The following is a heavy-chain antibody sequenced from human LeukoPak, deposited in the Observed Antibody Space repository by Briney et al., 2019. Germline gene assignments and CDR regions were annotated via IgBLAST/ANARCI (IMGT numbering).Heavy chain of an antibody. CDR3: ARPRVAGSLDI. CDR1: GYTFTSYG. J-gene: IGHJ3*02. Sequence: ASVKVSCKTSGYTFTSYGVSWVRQAPGQGLEWMGWISGYNAATNYAQKFQGRVTMTIDTSTSTVYMELRSLRSDDTAVIYCARPRVAGSLDIWGQGTMVTGSS. CDR2: ISGYNAAT. D-gene: IGHD2-15*01. V-gene: IGHV1-18*01.